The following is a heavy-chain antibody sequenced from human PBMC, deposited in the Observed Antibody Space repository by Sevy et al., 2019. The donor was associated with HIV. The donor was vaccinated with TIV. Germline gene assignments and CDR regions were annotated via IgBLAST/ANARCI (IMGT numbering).Heavy chain of an antibody. Sequence: SETLSLTCAVYGGSFSGYYWSWIRQPPGKGLEWIGEINHSGSTNYNPSLKSRVTISVDTSKNQFSLKLSSVTAADTAVYYCAGGLGRGAYYYGSGSLAFDPWGQGTLVTVSS. CDR2: INHSGST. CDR3: AGGLGRGAYYYGSGSLAFDP. J-gene: IGHJ5*02. CDR1: GGSFSGYY. V-gene: IGHV4-34*01. D-gene: IGHD3-10*01.